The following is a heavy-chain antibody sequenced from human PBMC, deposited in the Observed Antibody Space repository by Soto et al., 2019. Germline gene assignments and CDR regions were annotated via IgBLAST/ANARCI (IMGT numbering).Heavy chain of an antibody. V-gene: IGHV1-18*01. CDR2: ISAYNGNT. Sequence: QVQLVQSGAEVKKPGASVKVSCKASGYTFTSYGISWVRQAPGQGLEWMGWISAYNGNTNYPQNRQGRVTMTTDTSTSTAYMVLRSLRSDDTAVYFCAREAVAAIAGVHYYYGMDVWGQRTTVTVSS. D-gene: IGHD6-19*01. CDR3: AREAVAAIAGVHYYYGMDV. CDR1: GYTFTSYG. J-gene: IGHJ6*02.